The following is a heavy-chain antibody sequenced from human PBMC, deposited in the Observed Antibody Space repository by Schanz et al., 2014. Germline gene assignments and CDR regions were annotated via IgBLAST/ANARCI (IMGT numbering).Heavy chain of an antibody. D-gene: IGHD6-13*01. CDR2: ISDYNADT. V-gene: IGHV1-18*04. Sequence: QVQLVQSGAEVKKPGASVKVSCKASGYTFTSYGISWVRQAPGQGPEWMGWISDYNADTKYAQKVQGRVTMTADAYTRTAYLELRSLRSDDTSVYYCAGATYSSSWYGGSEYFQHWGQCTLVTVSS. CDR3: AGATYSSSWYGGSEYFQH. CDR1: GYTFTSYG. J-gene: IGHJ1*01.